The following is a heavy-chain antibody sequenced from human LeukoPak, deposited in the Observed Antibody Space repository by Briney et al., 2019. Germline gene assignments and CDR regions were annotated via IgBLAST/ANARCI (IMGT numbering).Heavy chain of an antibody. CDR2: ISGSGGST. CDR1: GFTFSSYG. J-gene: IGHJ4*02. V-gene: IGHV3-23*01. D-gene: IGHD3-10*01. Sequence: PGGSLRLSCAASGFTFSSYGMSWVRQAPGKGLEWVSAISGSGGSTYYADSVKGRFTISRDNSKNTLYLQMNSLRAEDTAVYYCAKSEANYGSGSYYKNWGQGTLVTVSS. CDR3: AKSEANYGSGSYYKN.